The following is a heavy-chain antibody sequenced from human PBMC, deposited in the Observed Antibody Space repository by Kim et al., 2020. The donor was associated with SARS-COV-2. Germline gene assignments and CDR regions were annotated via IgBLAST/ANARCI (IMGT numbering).Heavy chain of an antibody. J-gene: IGHJ4*02. D-gene: IGHD2-2*01. CDR2: IYPADSYA. V-gene: IGHV5-51*01. CDR3: ARRGRPATIGYYFDI. Sequence: GESLKISCETSDYSFSSYWIGWVRQLPGQGLEWMGMIYPADSYARYSPSFHGHVTISADTSIYTAYLQWSALKASDTAIYYCARRGRPATIGYYFDIWGQGTLVTVSS. CDR1: DYSFSSYW.